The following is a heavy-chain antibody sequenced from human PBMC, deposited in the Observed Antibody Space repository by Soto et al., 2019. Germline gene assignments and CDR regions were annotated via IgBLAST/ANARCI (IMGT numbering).Heavy chain of an antibody. V-gene: IGHV3-30*04. CDR3: AREPYGDSQYFAY. J-gene: IGHJ4*02. D-gene: IGHD2-21*02. Sequence: QVQLVESGGGMVQPGTSLRLSCAASGFTFNSLSLHWVRQRPDKGLEWVAVISHDGRVTFYADFVKGRFTVSRDNSKNTISLQGNSLRADDTAVYYCAREPYGDSQYFAYWGQGTLVTVSS. CDR2: ISHDGRVT. CDR1: GFTFNSLS.